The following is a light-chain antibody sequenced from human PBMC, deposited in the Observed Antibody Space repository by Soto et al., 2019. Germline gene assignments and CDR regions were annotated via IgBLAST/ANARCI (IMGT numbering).Light chain of an antibody. CDR1: QSINTY. CDR3: QQSFSTLFT. Sequence: DIQMTQSPSSLSASVGDSVTITCRASQSINTYLNWYQQKPVKAPKPLIFAGSTLQSGVPSRFNGSGSGTHFTLTISSLQPEDFATYYCQQSFSTLFTFGPGTKVDIK. J-gene: IGKJ3*01. V-gene: IGKV1-39*01. CDR2: AGS.